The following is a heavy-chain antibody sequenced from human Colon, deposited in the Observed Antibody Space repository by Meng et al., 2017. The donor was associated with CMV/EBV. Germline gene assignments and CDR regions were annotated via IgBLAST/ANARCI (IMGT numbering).Heavy chain of an antibody. V-gene: IGHV3-7*01. CDR1: GFTINNYW. J-gene: IGHJ4*02. D-gene: IGHD1-26*01. CDR2: IKGDGSEQ. CDR3: ARVWPDTSGTYALY. Sequence: GESLKISCAASGFTINNYWMCWVRQAPGKGLEWVANIKGDGSEQKYVDSVRGRFTISRDNAKNSVYLQMNSLRVEDTAVYFCARVWPDTSGTYALYWGQGILVTVSS.